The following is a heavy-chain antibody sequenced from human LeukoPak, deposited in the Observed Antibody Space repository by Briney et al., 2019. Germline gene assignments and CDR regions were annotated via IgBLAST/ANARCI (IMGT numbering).Heavy chain of an antibody. J-gene: IGHJ4*02. V-gene: IGHV4-4*02. D-gene: IGHD2-8*01. Sequence: PSETLSLTCGVSGGSITTTNFWSWVRQAPGQGLEWIEEISLSGLTNYNSSLSSRVTISLDRAKNHLSLNLRSVTVADTAIYYCTRENGAFSPFGFWGQGTVVTVSS. CDR1: GGSITTTNF. CDR2: ISLSGLT. CDR3: TRENGAFSPFGF.